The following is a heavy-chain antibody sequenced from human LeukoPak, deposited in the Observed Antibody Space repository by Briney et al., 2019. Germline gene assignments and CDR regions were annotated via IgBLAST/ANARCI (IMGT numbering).Heavy chain of an antibody. D-gene: IGHD3-10*01. CDR3: ARDSGISGRTDY. V-gene: IGHV4-39*07. Sequence: SETLSLTCTVSGGSISSSSYYWGWIRQPPGKGLEWIGSIYYSGTTYFNPSLKGRVTMSVDTSKNQFSLKLSSVTAADTAVYYCARDSGISGRTDYWGQGTLVTVSS. CDR2: IYYSGTT. J-gene: IGHJ4*02. CDR1: GGSISSSSYY.